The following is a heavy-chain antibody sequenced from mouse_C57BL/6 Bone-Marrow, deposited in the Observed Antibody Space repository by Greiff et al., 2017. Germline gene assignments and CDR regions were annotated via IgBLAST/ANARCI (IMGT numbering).Heavy chain of an antibody. J-gene: IGHJ2*01. CDR1: GYTFTDYC. D-gene: IGHD2-2*01. Sequence: VQLQQSGAELVRPGASVKLSCKASGYTFTDYCIHWVKQRPGQGLEWIARIYPGSGTTYYNEKFKGKATLTAEKSSSTAYMQLSSLTSEDSAVYICAIYYGYDDWGQGTTLTVSS. CDR2: IYPGSGTT. CDR3: AIYYGYDD. V-gene: IGHV1-76*01.